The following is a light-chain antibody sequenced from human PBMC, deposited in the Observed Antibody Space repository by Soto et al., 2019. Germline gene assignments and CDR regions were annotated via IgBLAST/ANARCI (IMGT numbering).Light chain of an antibody. Sequence: DLQMTQSPSTLSASVGDRVTITCRASQSVSSWLAWYQQKPGKAPKLLIYKASSLESGVPSRFSGSGSGTEFTPTISSLQPDDFATYYCQQYNSYWTFGQGTKVEIK. CDR3: QQYNSYWT. CDR2: KAS. V-gene: IGKV1-5*03. J-gene: IGKJ1*01. CDR1: QSVSSW.